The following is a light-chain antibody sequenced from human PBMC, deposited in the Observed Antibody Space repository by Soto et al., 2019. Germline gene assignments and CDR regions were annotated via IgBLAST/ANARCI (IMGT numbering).Light chain of an antibody. J-gene: IGKJ5*01. V-gene: IGKV3-20*01. Sequence: EIVLTQSPGTLSLSPGERATLSCRASQSVSSSYLAWYQQKPGQAPRLLIYGASSRATGIPDRFSGSGSGTDFTVTISSLEPEDFAVYYCQQYGSSPPSITFGQGTRLEIK. CDR2: GAS. CDR1: QSVSSSY. CDR3: QQYGSSPPSIT.